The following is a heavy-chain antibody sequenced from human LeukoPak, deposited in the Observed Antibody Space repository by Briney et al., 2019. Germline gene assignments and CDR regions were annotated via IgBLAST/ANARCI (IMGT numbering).Heavy chain of an antibody. CDR3: ARDYGGNSVY. CDR1: GFTFNNYW. J-gene: IGHJ4*02. V-gene: IGHV3-7*01. CDR2: IKEDGSEK. Sequence: GGSLRLSCTASGFTFNNYWMSWVRQAPGKGLGWVANIKEDGSEKHYVDSVKGRFTISRDNPKNSLHLQMNSLRRHDTAMYYCARDYGGNSVYWGQGTLVTVSS. D-gene: IGHD4-23*01.